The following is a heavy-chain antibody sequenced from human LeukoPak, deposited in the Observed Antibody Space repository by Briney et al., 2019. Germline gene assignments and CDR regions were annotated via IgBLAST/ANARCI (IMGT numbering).Heavy chain of an antibody. J-gene: IGHJ4*02. CDR2: INHSGST. CDR3: ARELYYYDSSGYWLGYFDY. CDR1: GGSFSGYY. D-gene: IGHD3-22*01. Sequence: SETLSLTCAVYGGSFSGYYWSWIRQPPGKGLEWIGEINHSGSTNYNPSLKSRVTISVDTSKNQFSLKLSSVTAADTAVYYCARELYYYDSSGYWLGYFDYWGQGTLVTVSS. V-gene: IGHV4-34*01.